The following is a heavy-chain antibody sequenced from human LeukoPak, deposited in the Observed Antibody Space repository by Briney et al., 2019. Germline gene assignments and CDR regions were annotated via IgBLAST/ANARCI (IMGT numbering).Heavy chain of an antibody. D-gene: IGHD3-10*01. J-gene: IGHJ4*02. CDR1: GFTFSSYA. V-gene: IGHV3-30*04. CDR2: ISYDGSNK. Sequence: GGSLRLSCAASGFTFSSYAMHWVRQAPGKGLEWVAVISYDGSNKYYADSVKGRFTISRDNSKNTLFLQVKSLRAEDTAVYYCARELYYYGSGSYHPHRYYFDYWGQGTLVTVSS. CDR3: ARELYYYGSGSYHPHRYYFDY.